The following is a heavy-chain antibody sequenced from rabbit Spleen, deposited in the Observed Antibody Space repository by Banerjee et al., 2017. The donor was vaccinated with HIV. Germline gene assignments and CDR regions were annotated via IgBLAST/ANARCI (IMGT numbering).Heavy chain of an antibody. CDR2: IYAGSTGST. CDR1: GFSFSSGYD. J-gene: IGHJ6*01. CDR3: ARDTSSSFSSYGMDL. V-gene: IGHV1S40*01. D-gene: IGHD1-1*01. Sequence: QSLEESGGDLVKPGASLTLTCTASGFSFSSGYDACWVRQPPGKGLEWIACIYAGSTGSTYYASWAKGRFTISKTSSTTVTLQVTSLTAADTATYFCARDTSSSFSSYGMDLWGPGTLVTVS.